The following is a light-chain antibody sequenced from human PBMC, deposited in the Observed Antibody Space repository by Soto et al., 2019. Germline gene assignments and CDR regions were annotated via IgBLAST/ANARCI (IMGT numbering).Light chain of an antibody. CDR3: QLRSKWPWT. Sequence: EVVLTQSPATLSLSPGEIATLSCRASQTVFNYLAWYQQKPGQAPRLLIYDTFNKATGVPARFSGSGSGTDFTLTISSLEPEDFAVYYCQLRSKWPWTLGQGTKVEIK. CDR2: DTF. V-gene: IGKV3-11*01. J-gene: IGKJ1*01. CDR1: QTVFNY.